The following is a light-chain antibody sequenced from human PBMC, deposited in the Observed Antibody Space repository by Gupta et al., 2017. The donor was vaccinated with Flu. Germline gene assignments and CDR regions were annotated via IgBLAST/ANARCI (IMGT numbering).Light chain of an antibody. V-gene: IGKV3-11*01. CDR1: HTIAKF. J-gene: IGKJ1*01. Sequence: EIVLTKSPATLSLSPGESATLSCRTSHTIAKFLAWYQQKPGQAPRLLIFEGSNRAAGIPDRFTVSGSGTEFTLTITSLEPEDSSVYYCQQRNICPWTFGQGTKVEIK. CDR3: QQRNICPWT. CDR2: EGS.